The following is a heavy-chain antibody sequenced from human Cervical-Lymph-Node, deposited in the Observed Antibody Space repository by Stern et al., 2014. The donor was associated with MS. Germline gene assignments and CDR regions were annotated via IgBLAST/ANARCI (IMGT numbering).Heavy chain of an antibody. V-gene: IGHV2-5*02. D-gene: IGHD3/OR15-3a*01. CDR2: IYWDDDK. CDR3: AHRRGLPGYFDY. J-gene: IGHJ4*02. CDR1: GFSLSTSGVG. Sequence: QITLKESGPTLVQPTQTLTLTCTFSGFSLSTSGVGVGWIRQPTGKALEWLVLIYWDDDKRYSPSLKSRLTITKDTSKNQVVLTMTSMDPVDTATYYCAHRRGLPGYFDYWGQGTLVTVSS.